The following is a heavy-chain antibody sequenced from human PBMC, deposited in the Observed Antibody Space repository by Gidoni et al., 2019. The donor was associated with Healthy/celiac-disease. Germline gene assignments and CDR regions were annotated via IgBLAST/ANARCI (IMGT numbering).Heavy chain of an antibody. CDR2: ISSSSSTI. Sequence: EVQLVESGGGLVQPGGSLRLSCAASGFTFSSYSMNWVRQAPGKGLEWVSYISSSSSTIYYADSVKGRFTISRDNAKNSLYLQMNSLRDEDTAVYYCARDYCSGGSCYSGTGWFDPWGQGTLVTVSS. V-gene: IGHV3-48*02. J-gene: IGHJ5*02. D-gene: IGHD2-15*01. CDR3: ARDYCSGGSCYSGTGWFDP. CDR1: GFTFSSYS.